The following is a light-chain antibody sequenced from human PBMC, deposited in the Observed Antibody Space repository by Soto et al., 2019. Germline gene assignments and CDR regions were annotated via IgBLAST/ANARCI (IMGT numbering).Light chain of an antibody. CDR2: KAS. J-gene: IGKJ1*01. CDR1: QGISNY. V-gene: IGKV1-17*03. Sequence: DIQMTQSPSAMSASVGDRVTITCRASQGISNYLAWFQQKPGKVPKRLIYKASILESGVPSRFSGNASGTEFALTISSLQPDDFAIYYCQQYNSYWTFGQGTKVDIK. CDR3: QQYNSYWT.